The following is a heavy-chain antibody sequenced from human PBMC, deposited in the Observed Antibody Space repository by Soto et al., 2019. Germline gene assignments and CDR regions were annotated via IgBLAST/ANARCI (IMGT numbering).Heavy chain of an antibody. D-gene: IGHD1-20*01. CDR2: INHSGST. V-gene: IGHV4-34*01. CDR1: GGSFSGYY. J-gene: IGHJ6*03. CDR3: ARGGGHNWVKSYYYMDV. Sequence: QVQLQQWGAGLLKPSETLSLTCAVYGGSFSGYYWSWIRQPPGKGLEWIGEINHSGSTNYNPSLKSRVTISVETSKNQFPLKLSSVTAADTAVYYCARGGGHNWVKSYYYMDVWGKGTTVTVSS.